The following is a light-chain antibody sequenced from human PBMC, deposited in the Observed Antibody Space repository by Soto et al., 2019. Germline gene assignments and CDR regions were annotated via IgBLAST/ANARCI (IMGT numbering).Light chain of an antibody. CDR1: QGITND. V-gene: IGKV1-6*01. CDR2: AAS. Sequence: AIQMTQSPSSLSASVGDRVTITCRASQGITNDLGWYQQRPGEAPKLLIYAASSLQSVVPSRFSGSGSGTDFTLTISTLQPEDFASYYCLQHYNFPYTFGQGTKLEIK. J-gene: IGKJ2*01. CDR3: LQHYNFPYT.